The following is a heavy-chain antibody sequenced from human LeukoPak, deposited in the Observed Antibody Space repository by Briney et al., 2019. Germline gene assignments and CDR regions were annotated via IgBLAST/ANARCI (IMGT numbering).Heavy chain of an antibody. V-gene: IGHV4-39*01. CDR3: ASRDGYNGFYFDY. Sequence: PSETLSLTCAVYGGSFSGYYWGWISQPPGKGLEWIGSIYYSGSTYYNPSLKSRVTISVDTSKNQFSLKLSSVTAADTAVYYCASRDGYNGFYFDYWGQGTLVTVSS. J-gene: IGHJ4*02. CDR2: IYYSGST. CDR1: GGSFSGYY. D-gene: IGHD5-24*01.